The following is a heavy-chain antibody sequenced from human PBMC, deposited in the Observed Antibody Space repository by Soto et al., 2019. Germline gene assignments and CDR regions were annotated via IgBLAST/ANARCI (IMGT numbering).Heavy chain of an antibody. V-gene: IGHV4-59*01. J-gene: IGHJ4*02. Sequence: SETLSLTCTVSGGSISSYYWSWIRQPPGKGLEWIGYIYYSGSTNYNPSLKSRVTISVDTSKNQFSLKLSSVTAADTAVYYCARGLVFPTGYYDFRRGWFAYWGQGSLVLVSS. CDR1: GGSISSYY. D-gene: IGHD3-3*01. CDR3: ARGLVFPTGYYDFRRGWFAY. CDR2: IYYSGST.